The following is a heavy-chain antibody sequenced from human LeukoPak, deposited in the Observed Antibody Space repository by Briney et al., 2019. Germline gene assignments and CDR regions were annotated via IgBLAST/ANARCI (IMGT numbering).Heavy chain of an antibody. CDR2: IYPGDSDR. Sequence: KAGGSLRLSCQASGYTFSDFWIGWVRQRPGKGLEWMGIIYPGDSDRRYSPSFQGQVTISADKSISTASLQWSSLKASDTAMYYCARHGFTRLTSDAFDFWGQGTMVTVSS. D-gene: IGHD4-11*01. CDR3: ARHGFTRLTSDAFDF. CDR1: GYTFSDFW. V-gene: IGHV5-51*01. J-gene: IGHJ3*01.